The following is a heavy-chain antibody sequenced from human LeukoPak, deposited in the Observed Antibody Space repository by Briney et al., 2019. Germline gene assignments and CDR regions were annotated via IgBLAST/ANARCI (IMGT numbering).Heavy chain of an antibody. V-gene: IGHV1-18*01. J-gene: IGHJ4*02. CDR2: ISAYNGNT. CDR1: GYTFTSYG. D-gene: IGHD6-19*01. Sequence: ASVKVSCKASGYTFTSYGISWVRQAPGQGLEWMGWISAYNGNTNYAQKLQGRVTMTTDTSTSTAYMELRSLRSDDTAVYYCARDLFSSGWYPFDYWGQGTLVTVSS. CDR3: ARDLFSSGWYPFDY.